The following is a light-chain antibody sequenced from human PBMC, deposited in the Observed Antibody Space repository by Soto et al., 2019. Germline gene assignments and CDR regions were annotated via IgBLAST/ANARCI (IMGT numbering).Light chain of an antibody. CDR1: QNIGSW. J-gene: IGKJ4*01. CDR3: QQYNNYST. V-gene: IGKV1-5*01. CDR2: DAS. Sequence: DIQMTQSPSTLSASVGDRVTITCRASQNIGSWLAWYQHKPGKAPKLLIYDASILEGGVPSRFRGSGSGTTFTLTISSLQPDDFATYYCQQYNNYSTFGRGTKVEIK.